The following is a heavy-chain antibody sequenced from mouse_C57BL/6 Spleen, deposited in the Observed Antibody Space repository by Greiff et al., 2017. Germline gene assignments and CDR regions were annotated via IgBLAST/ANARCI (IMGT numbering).Heavy chain of an antibody. Sequence: EVQGVESGGGLVKPGGSLKLSCAASGFTFSDYGMHWVRQAPEKGLEWVAYISSGSSTIYYADTVKGRFTISRDNAKNTLCLQMTSLRSEDTAMYYCARSSYYFDYWGQGTTLTVSS. V-gene: IGHV5-17*01. CDR3: ARSSYYFDY. J-gene: IGHJ2*01. D-gene: IGHD1-3*01. CDR2: ISSGSSTI. CDR1: GFTFSDYG.